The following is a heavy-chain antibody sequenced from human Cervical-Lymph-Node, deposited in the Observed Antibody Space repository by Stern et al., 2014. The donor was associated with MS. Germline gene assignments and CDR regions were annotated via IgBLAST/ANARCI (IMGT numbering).Heavy chain of an antibody. CDR1: GGSISSGGYY. D-gene: IGHD4-23*01. CDR2: IDYSGST. V-gene: IGHV4-31*03. J-gene: IGHJ4*02. CDR3: ARDRRWGEGADY. Sequence: QVQLQESGPGLVKPSQTLSLTCTVSGGSISSGGYYWSWIPQPPGKGLEGIGYIDYSGSTYYNPSLKSRVTISVDTSKNQFSLKLSSVTAADTAVYFCARDRRWGEGADYWGQGTLVTVSS.